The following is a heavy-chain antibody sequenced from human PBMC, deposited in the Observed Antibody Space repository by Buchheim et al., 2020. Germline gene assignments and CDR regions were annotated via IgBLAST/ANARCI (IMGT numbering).Heavy chain of an antibody. CDR1: GGSISSGSYY. CDR3: ARDSTVTTTLYYYYYGMDV. D-gene: IGHD4-17*01. V-gene: IGHV4-61*02. Sequence: QVQLQESGPGLVKPSQTLSLTCTVSGGSISSGSYYWSWIRQPAGKGLEWIGRIYTSGSTNYNPSLKSRVTISVDTSKNQFSLKLSSVTAADTAVYYCARDSTVTTTLYYYYYGMDVWGQGTT. CDR2: IYTSGST. J-gene: IGHJ6*02.